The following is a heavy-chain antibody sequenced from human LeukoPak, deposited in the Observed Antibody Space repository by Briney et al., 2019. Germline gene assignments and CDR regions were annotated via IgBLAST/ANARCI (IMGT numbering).Heavy chain of an antibody. Sequence: PGGSLRLSCAASGFTFSSYSMNWVRQAPGKGLEWVAPISSSSSYIYYADSVKGRFTISRDNAKNSLYLQMNSLRAEDTAVYYCARDYPPDYDFWSGYYWGGNYYYMDVWGKGTTVTVSS. J-gene: IGHJ6*03. V-gene: IGHV3-21*01. CDR1: GFTFSSYS. CDR2: ISSSSSYI. CDR3: ARDYPPDYDFWSGYYWGGNYYYMDV. D-gene: IGHD3-3*01.